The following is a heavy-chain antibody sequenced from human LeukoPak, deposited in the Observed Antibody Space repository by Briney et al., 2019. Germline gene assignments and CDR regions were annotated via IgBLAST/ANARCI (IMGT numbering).Heavy chain of an antibody. D-gene: IGHD5-12*01. CDR1: GGSISGYY. V-gene: IGHV4-59*04. CDR2: IYHSGST. J-gene: IGHJ4*02. CDR3: ARHDGIVATRLDY. Sequence: SETLSLTCTVSGGSISGYYRSWIRQPPGKGLEWIGYIYHSGSTYYNPSLKSRVTMSVDTSKNQFSLKLSSVTAADTAVYYCARHDGIVATRLDYWGQGTLVTVSS.